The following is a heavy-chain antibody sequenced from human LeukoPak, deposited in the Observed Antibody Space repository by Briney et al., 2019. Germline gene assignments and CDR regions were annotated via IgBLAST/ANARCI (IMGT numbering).Heavy chain of an antibody. CDR3: ARGPGSNWYGLDY. CDR2: INSDGSST. CDR1: GFTFSRHW. J-gene: IGHJ4*02. Sequence: PGGSLRLSCAASGFTFSRHWMHWVRQAPGKGLVWVSRINSDGSSTSYADSVKGRFTISRDNAKNTLYLQVNSLRAEDTAVYYCARGPGSNWYGLDYWGQGTPVTVSS. V-gene: IGHV3-74*01. D-gene: IGHD6-13*01.